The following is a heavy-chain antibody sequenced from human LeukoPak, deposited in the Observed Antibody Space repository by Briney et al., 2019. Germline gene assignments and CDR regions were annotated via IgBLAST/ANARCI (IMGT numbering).Heavy chain of an antibody. CDR3: ARVFDS. CDR2: IFYTGKT. Sequence: SETLFLTCTVSGGSVYTSDYYWGWVRQPPGKGPEWIGDIFYTGKTNYNPSLKSRVSISIDTSKNQFSLKLTSVTAADTAVYYCARVFDSWGQGTLVTVSS. J-gene: IGHJ4*02. CDR1: GGSVYTSDYY. V-gene: IGHV4-39*07.